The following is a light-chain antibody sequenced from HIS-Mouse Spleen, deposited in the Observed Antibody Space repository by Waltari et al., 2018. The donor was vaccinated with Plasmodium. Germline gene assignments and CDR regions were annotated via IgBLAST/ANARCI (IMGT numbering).Light chain of an antibody. Sequence: QSVLTQPPSASGTPGQRVTISWSGSSSNIGSNTVNCYQQLPGTAPNLLIYSNNQRPSGVPARFSGSKSGTSASLAISGLQSEDEADYYCAAWDDSLNGYVFGTGTKVTVL. V-gene: IGLV1-44*01. CDR2: SNN. CDR3: AAWDDSLNGYV. CDR1: SSNIGSNT. J-gene: IGLJ1*01.